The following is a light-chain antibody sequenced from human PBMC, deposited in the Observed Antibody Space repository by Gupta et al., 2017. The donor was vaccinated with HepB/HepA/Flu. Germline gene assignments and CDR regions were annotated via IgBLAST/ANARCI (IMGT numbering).Light chain of an antibody. CDR2: GNS. Sequence: SVLTQPPSVSGAPGQRVPISCTGSSPNIGAGYDVHWYQQLPGTAPKLLIYGNSNRPSGVPDRFSGSKSGTSASLAITGLQAEDEADYYCQSYDSSLSGSYVFGTGTKVTVL. CDR3: QSYDSSLSGSYV. J-gene: IGLJ1*01. V-gene: IGLV1-40*01. CDR1: SPNIGAGYD.